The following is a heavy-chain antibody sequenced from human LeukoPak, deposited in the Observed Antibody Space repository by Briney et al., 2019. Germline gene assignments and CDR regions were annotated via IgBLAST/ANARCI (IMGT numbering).Heavy chain of an antibody. J-gene: IGHJ4*02. Sequence: SETLSLTCGVSGGSISSNNWWGWVRQPPGQGLEWIGEISLSGVTNYNPSLKSRVTMSLDRSKNHLSLTLTSVTAADTAVYYCSRESGAFSPFGYWGQGTLVTVSS. CDR1: GGSISSNNW. CDR3: SRESGAFSPFGY. D-gene: IGHD1-26*01. V-gene: IGHV4-4*02. CDR2: ISLSGVT.